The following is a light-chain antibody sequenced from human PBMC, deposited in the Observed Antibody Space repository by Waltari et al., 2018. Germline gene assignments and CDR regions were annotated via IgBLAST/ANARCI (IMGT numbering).Light chain of an antibody. J-gene: IGLJ3*02. V-gene: IGLV2-11*01. CDR3: CSFAGTYTWV. CDR2: DVT. Sequence: SALTQPRAVAWPPGQSVTLSCTGTTSDGGGNNFVSWYQHHPGKAPKLMIFDVTQRPSGVPDRSSGSKSANTASLTISGLQAEDEADYYCCSFAGTYTWVFGGGTKVTVL. CDR1: TSDGGGNNF.